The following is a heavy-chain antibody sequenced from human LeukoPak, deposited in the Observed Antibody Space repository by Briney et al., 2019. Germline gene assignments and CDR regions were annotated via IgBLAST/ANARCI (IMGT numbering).Heavy chain of an antibody. CDR1: SYSISRGYY. V-gene: IGHV4-38-2*02. CDR2: IHHGGST. Sequence: PSETLSLTCTVSSYSISRGYYWGWIRQSPGKGLEWIGNIHHGGSTSYNPSLKSRVTISLDMSKNQFSLKLYSVTAADTAVYYCVREGPVRFLEQIDYWGQGTLVTVSS. CDR3: VREGPVRFLEQIDY. J-gene: IGHJ4*02. D-gene: IGHD3-3*01.